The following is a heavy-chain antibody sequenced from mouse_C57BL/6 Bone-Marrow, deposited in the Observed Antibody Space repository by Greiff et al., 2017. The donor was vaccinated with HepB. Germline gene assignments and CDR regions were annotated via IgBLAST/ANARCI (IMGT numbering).Heavy chain of an antibody. CDR2: IDPENGDT. V-gene: IGHV14-4*01. Sequence: EVQVVESGAELVRPGASVKLSCTASGFTIKDDYMHWVKQRPEQGLEWIGWIDPENGDTEYASKFQGKATITADTSSNTAYLQLSSLTSEDTAVYYCTTDYDYDGRAMDYWGQGTSVTVSS. CDR3: TTDYDYDGRAMDY. CDR1: GFTIKDDY. J-gene: IGHJ4*01. D-gene: IGHD2-4*01.